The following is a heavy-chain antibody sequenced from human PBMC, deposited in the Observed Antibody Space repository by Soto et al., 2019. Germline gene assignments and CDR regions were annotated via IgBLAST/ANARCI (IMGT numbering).Heavy chain of an antibody. CDR3: ARDGDRNWFDP. J-gene: IGHJ5*02. D-gene: IGHD7-27*01. CDR1: GGTFSSYT. CDR2: IIPILGIA. V-gene: IGHV1-69*08. Sequence: QVQLVQSGAEVKKPGSSVKVFCKASGGTFSSYTISWVRQAPGQGLEWMGRIIPILGIANYAQKFQGRVTITADKSTSTAYMELSSLRSEDTAVYYCARDGDRNWFDPWGQGTLVTVSS.